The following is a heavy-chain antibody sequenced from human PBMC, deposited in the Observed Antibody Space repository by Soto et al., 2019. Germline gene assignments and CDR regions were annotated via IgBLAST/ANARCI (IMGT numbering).Heavy chain of an antibody. CDR3: ARQGGELWPPNWFDS. CDR2: IYYSGST. Sequence: SETLSLTCTVSGGSITSSSYYWGWIRQPPGKGLEWIGSIYYSGSTYYNPSLKSRVTISVDTSKSQFSLKRSSVTAADTAVYYCARQGGELWPPNWFDSWGQGTLVTVSS. D-gene: IGHD3-16*01. V-gene: IGHV4-39*01. J-gene: IGHJ5*01. CDR1: GGSITSSSYY.